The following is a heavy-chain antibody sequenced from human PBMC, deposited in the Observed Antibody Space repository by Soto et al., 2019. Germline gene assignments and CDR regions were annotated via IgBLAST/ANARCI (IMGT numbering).Heavy chain of an antibody. CDR2: IYYSGST. V-gene: IGHV4-59*01. CDR3: ARVWGGAFDI. CDR1: GGSISSYY. J-gene: IGHJ3*02. Sequence: QVQLQESGPGLVKPSETLSLTCTVSGGSISSYYWSWIRQPPGKGLEWIGCIYYSGSTNYNPSLKSRVTISVDTSKNQFSLKLSSVTAADTAVYYCARVWGGAFDIWGQGTMVTVSS. D-gene: IGHD3-10*01.